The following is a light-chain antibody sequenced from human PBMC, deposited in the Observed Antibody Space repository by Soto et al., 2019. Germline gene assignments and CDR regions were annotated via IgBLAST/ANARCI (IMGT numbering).Light chain of an antibody. CDR1: QSFNSN. J-gene: IGKJ5*01. Sequence: EMVMTQSPAILSVSRGESATLSCRASQSFNSNYLAWYQQHPGQPPRLLIYGISTRATGIPARFSGSGSGTEFSLTISSLQSEDFAVYYCQQYSKWPITFGQGTRLENK. CDR3: QQYSKWPIT. V-gene: IGKV3-15*01. CDR2: GIS.